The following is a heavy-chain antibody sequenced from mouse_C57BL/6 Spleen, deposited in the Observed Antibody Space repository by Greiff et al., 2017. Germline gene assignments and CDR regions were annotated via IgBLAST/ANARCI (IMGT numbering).Heavy chain of an antibody. J-gene: IGHJ1*03. CDR2: IDPSDSYT. Sequence: QVQLQQPGAELVRPGTSVKLSCKASGYTFTSYWMHWVKQRPGQGLEWIGVIDPSDSYTNYNQKFKGKATLTVDTSSSTAYMQLSSLTSEDSAVYYCARGAYYGSSRGYFDVWGTGTTVTVSS. CDR3: ARGAYYGSSRGYFDV. D-gene: IGHD1-1*01. V-gene: IGHV1-59*01. CDR1: GYTFTSYW.